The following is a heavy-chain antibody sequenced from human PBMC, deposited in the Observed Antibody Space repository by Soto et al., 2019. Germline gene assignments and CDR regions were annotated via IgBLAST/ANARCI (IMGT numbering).Heavy chain of an antibody. D-gene: IGHD3-22*01. Sequence: QVQLVQSGAEVKKPGSSVTVSCKASGGTFSSSAISWVRQAPGQGLEWMGGIIPISNTANYAQKFQGRVTITADESTSTAYMELRSLRSGDTAVYYCARGDSSGDYEYDFDSWGQGTLVTVSA. V-gene: IGHV1-69*01. CDR3: ARGDSSGDYEYDFDS. CDR1: GGTFSSSA. J-gene: IGHJ4*02. CDR2: IIPISNTA.